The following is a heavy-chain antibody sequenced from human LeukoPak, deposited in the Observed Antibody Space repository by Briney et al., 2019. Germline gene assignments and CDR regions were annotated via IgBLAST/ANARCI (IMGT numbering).Heavy chain of an antibody. V-gene: IGHV3-30*02. CDR1: GFTFSSYG. D-gene: IGHD6-13*01. CDR3: AKDKTAAAASYFDL. J-gene: IGHJ2*01. Sequence: GGSLRLSCAASGFTFSSYGMHWVRQAPGKGLEWVAFIRYDGSNKYYADSVKGRFTISRDNSKNTLYLQMNSLRAEDTAVYYCAKDKTAAAASYFDLWGRGTLVTVYS. CDR2: IRYDGSNK.